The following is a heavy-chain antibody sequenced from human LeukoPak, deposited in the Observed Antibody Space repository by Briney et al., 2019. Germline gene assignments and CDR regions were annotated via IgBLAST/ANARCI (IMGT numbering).Heavy chain of an antibody. CDR3: ARSIILVRGIIYFFYYYMDV. J-gene: IGHJ6*03. CDR2: ISYSGST. V-gene: IGHV4-59*01. CDR1: GDSISSYH. Sequence: SETLSLTCTVSGDSISSYHWTWIRQSPGKGLEGIGYISYSGSTNSNPSLKSRVTMSVDTSKNQFSLKLNSVTAADTAVYNCARSIILVRGIIYFFYYYMDVWGKGTTVTASS. D-gene: IGHD3-10*01.